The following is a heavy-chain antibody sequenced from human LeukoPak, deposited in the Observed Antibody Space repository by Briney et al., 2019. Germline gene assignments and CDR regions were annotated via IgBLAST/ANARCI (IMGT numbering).Heavy chain of an antibody. CDR1: EYTFISYY. J-gene: IGHJ6*02. CDR3: ARDLPCRGDSCYSNYYYGMDV. Sequence: GASVKVSCKASEYTFISYYIHWVRQAPGQGLEWMGIINPSGGGATYAQKFQGRVTMTRDTSTSTVYMELSSLRSEDTAVYYCARDLPCRGDSCYSNYYYGMDVWGQGTTVTVSS. CDR2: INPSGGGA. D-gene: IGHD2-15*01. V-gene: IGHV1-46*01.